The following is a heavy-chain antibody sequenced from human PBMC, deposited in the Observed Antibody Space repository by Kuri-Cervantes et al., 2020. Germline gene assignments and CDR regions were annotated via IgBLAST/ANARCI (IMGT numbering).Heavy chain of an antibody. CDR3: ARSNGDYHDAFDI. J-gene: IGHJ3*02. Sequence: GSLRLSCTVSGGSVSSGSYYWSWIRQPPGKGLEWIGYIYYSGSTNYNPSLKSRVTISVDTSKNQFSLKLSSVTAADTAVYYCARSNGDYHDAFDIWGQGTMVTVSS. CDR1: GGSVSSGSYY. V-gene: IGHV4-61*01. CDR2: IYYSGST. D-gene: IGHD4-17*01.